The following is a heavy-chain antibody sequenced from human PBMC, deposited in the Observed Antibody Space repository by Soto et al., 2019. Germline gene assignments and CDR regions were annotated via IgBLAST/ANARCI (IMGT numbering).Heavy chain of an antibody. V-gene: IGHV3-74*01. Sequence: GGSLRLSCAASGFTFSSYWMHWVRQAPGKGLVWVSRINSDESSTSYADSVKGRFTISRDNAKNTLYLQMNSLRAEDTAVYYCARGGVTGRSNMDVWGKGTTVTVSS. CDR1: GFTFSSYW. CDR2: INSDESST. J-gene: IGHJ6*03. CDR3: ARGGVTGRSNMDV. D-gene: IGHD5-18*01.